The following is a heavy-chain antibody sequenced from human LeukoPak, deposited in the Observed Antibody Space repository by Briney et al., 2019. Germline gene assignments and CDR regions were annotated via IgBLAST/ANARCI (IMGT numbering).Heavy chain of an antibody. V-gene: IGHV1-18*01. D-gene: IGHD3-16*02. CDR3: ARAQNWGSYRQAKTYFDY. Sequence: ASVKVSCKASGYTFTNYGISWVRQAPGQGLEWMGWISAYNGNTNYAQKLQGRVTMTTDTSTSTAYMELRSLRSDDTAVYYCARAQNWGSYRQAKTYFDYWGQGTLVTVSS. J-gene: IGHJ4*02. CDR2: ISAYNGNT. CDR1: GYTFTNYG.